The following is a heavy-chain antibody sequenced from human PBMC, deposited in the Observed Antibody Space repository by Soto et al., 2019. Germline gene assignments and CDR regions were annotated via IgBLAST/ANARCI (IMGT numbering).Heavy chain of an antibody. J-gene: IGHJ5*02. Sequence: PGGSLRLSCAASGFTFSSSWMHWVRQGPGKGLMWVSHIKSDGSTTNYADSVKGRFTISRDNARNTLYLQMNSLRVEDTAVYYCARAWVSGLSEPWGQGTLVTVSS. D-gene: IGHD6-19*01. V-gene: IGHV3-74*01. CDR3: ARAWVSGLSEP. CDR1: GFTFSSSW. CDR2: IKSDGSTT.